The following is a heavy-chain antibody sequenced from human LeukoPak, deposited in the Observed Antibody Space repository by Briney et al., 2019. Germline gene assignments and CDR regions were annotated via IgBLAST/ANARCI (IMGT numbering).Heavy chain of an antibody. CDR3: ATGEYDFWSGYYITNFDY. J-gene: IGHJ4*02. CDR1: GFTFSSYS. Sequence: GGSLRLSCAASGFTFSSYSMNWVRQAPGKGLEWVSSISSSSSYIYYADSVKGRFTISRDKAKNSLYLQMNSLRAEDTAVYYCATGEYDFWSGYYITNFDYWGQGTLVTVSS. CDR2: ISSSSSYI. V-gene: IGHV3-21*01. D-gene: IGHD3-3*01.